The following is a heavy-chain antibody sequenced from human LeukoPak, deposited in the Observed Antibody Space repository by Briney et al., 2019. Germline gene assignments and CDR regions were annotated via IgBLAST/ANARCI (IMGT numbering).Heavy chain of an antibody. J-gene: IGHJ4*02. CDR3: ARDCTNGVCYGTDFDY. CDR2: IWYEGSNK. CDR1: GFTFSSYG. Sequence: PGGSLRLSCAASGFTFSSYGMHWVRQAPGKGLEWVAVIWYEGSNKYYADCVKGRFTISRDNSKNTLYLQMNSLRAEDTAVYYCARDCTNGVCYGTDFDYWGQGTLVTVSS. D-gene: IGHD2-8*01. V-gene: IGHV3-33*01.